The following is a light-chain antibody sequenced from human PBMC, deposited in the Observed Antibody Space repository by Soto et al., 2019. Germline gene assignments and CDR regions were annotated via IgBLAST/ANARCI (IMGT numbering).Light chain of an antibody. Sequence: DIQMTQSPSSLSASVGDRVTITCRASQRISNSLHWYQHKPGKAPKLLIYAAFTLQSGVPSRFSGSGSGADFTLTISSMQPEDFETYYCQQSYTAPPVTFGGGTKVEI. CDR2: AAF. J-gene: IGKJ4*01. CDR1: QRISNS. V-gene: IGKV1-39*01. CDR3: QQSYTAPPVT.